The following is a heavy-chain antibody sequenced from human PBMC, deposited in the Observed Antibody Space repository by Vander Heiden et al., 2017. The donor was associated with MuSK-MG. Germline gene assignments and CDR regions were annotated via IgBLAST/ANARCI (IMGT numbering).Heavy chain of an antibody. CDR3: ARVRIEGGDGYLIRY. Sequence: EVQLVESGGGLVQPGGSLRLSWAASGFTVSINYMSWVRQAPGKGLEWVSVLYSGGSTYYADSVKCRFTISRDKSKNTLYIQMNSLRAEDTAVYYCARVRIEGGDGYLIRYWGQGTLVTVSS. J-gene: IGHJ4*02. D-gene: IGHD2-21*01. V-gene: IGHV3-66*01. CDR1: GFTVSINY. CDR2: LYSGGST.